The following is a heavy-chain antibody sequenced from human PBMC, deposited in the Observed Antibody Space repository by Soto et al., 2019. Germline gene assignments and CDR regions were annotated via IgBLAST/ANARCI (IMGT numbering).Heavy chain of an antibody. CDR2: ISYDGSNK. V-gene: IGHV3-30*18. CDR3: AKPSHDSSGHFQH. CDR1: GFTFSSYG. J-gene: IGHJ1*01. Sequence: QVQLVESGGGVVQPGRSLRLSCAASGFTFSSYGMHWVRQAPGKGLEWVAVISYDGSNKYYADSVKGRFTISRDNSKNTLYLQMNSLRAEDTAVYYCAKPSHDSSGHFQHWGQGTPVTVSS. D-gene: IGHD3-22*01.